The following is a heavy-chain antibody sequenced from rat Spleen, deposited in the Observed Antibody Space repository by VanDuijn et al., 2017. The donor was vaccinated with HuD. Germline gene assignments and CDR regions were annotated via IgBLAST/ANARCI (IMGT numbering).Heavy chain of an antibody. CDR1: GFTFSDYN. D-gene: IGHD4-3*01. J-gene: IGHJ2*01. CDR3: AKDYSGYGFDY. CDR2: ISPDGGST. Sequence: EVQLVESGGGLVQPGRSLKLSCAASGFTFSDYNMAWVRQAPKKGLEWVASISPDGGSTYYPDSMKGRFTISRDNAENTVYLQMNSLRSEDTSTYYCAKDYSGYGFDYWGQGVMVTVSS. V-gene: IGHV5S10*01.